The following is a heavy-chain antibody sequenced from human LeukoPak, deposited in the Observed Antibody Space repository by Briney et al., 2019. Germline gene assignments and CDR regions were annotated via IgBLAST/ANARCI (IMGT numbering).Heavy chain of an antibody. CDR3: ARLGERLERLDYYYYMDV. V-gene: IGHV4-59*12. Sequence: SETLSLTCTVSGGSISSYYWSWIRQPPGKGLDWIGYIYYSGSTNYNPSLKSRVTISVDTSKNQFSLKLSSVTAADTAVYYCARLGERLERLDYYYYMDVWGKGTTVTVSS. CDR1: GGSISSYY. J-gene: IGHJ6*03. D-gene: IGHD1-1*01. CDR2: IYYSGST.